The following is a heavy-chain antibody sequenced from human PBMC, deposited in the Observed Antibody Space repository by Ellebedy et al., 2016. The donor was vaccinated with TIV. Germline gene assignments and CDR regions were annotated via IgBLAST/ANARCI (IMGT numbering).Heavy chain of an antibody. CDR1: GYSISSGYY. D-gene: IGHD3-10*01. CDR2: IYHSGST. V-gene: IGHV4-38-2*02. J-gene: IGHJ4*02. CDR3: ARDGGSGSYFSGVGGYFDY. Sequence: SETLSLTCTVSGYSISSGYYWGWIRQPPGKGLEWIGYIYHSGSTYYNPSLKSRVTISVDRSKNQFSLKLSSVTAADTAVYYCARDGGSGSYFSGVGGYFDYWGQGTLVTVSS.